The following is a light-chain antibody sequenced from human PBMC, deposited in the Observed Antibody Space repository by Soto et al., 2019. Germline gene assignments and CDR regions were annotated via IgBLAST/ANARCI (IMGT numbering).Light chain of an antibody. Sequence: ETVMTQSPATLSVSPGERATLSCRASQSVSSNLAWYQQKPGQAPRLLIYGASTRATGIPARFSGSGSGTEFTLTISSLQSEDFAVYYCQQYNNWPRVTFGPGTKVDIK. V-gene: IGKV3-15*01. CDR3: QQYNNWPRVT. CDR2: GAS. J-gene: IGKJ3*01. CDR1: QSVSSN.